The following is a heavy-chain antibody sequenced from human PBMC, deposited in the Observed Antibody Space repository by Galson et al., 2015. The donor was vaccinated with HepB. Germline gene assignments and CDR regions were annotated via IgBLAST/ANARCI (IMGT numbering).Heavy chain of an antibody. Sequence: CAISGDRVSSNSAAWYWIRQSPSRGLEWLGRTYYRSKWYNDYAVPVKSRITINPDTSKNQFSLQLNSVTPEDTAVYYCARRIAAAGTPFDYWGQGTLVTVSS. CDR1: GDRVSSNSAA. J-gene: IGHJ4*02. D-gene: IGHD6-13*01. CDR2: TYYRSKWYN. V-gene: IGHV6-1*01. CDR3: ARRIAAAGTPFDY.